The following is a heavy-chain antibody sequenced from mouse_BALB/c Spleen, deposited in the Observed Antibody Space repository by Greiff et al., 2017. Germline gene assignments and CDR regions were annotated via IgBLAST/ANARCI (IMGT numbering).Heavy chain of an antibody. CDR3: ARRGYRYAMDY. Sequence: VQLKESGPELVKPGASVKTSCKASGYTFTSYVMHWVKQKPGQGLEWIGYINPYNDGTKYNEKFKGKATLTSDKSSSTAYMELSSLTSEDSAVYYCARRGYRYAMDYWGQGTSVTVSS. D-gene: IGHD3-1*01. V-gene: IGHV1-14*01. CDR2: INPYNDGT. CDR1: GYTFTSYV. J-gene: IGHJ4*01.